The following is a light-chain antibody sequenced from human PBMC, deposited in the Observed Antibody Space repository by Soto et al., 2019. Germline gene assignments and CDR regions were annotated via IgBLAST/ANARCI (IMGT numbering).Light chain of an antibody. CDR3: SSYAGSNNFV. CDR2: DNN. Sequence: QSVLTQSPSVSAAPGQQVTISCSGSSSNIGNNYVSWYQQLPGTAPKLLIYDNNKRPSGIPDRFSGSKSGTSGTLDITGLQTGDEADYYCSSYAGSNNFVFGTGTKLTVL. CDR1: SSNIGNNY. V-gene: IGLV1-51*01. J-gene: IGLJ1*01.